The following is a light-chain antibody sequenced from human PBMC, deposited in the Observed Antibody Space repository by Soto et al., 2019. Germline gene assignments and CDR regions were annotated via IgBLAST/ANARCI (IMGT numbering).Light chain of an antibody. CDR2: EGS. Sequence: QSALTQPASVSGSPGQSITISCTGTSSDVGSYNLVSWYQQHPGKAPELMIYEGSKRPSGVSNRFSGSKSGNMASLTISGLQAEDETDYYCCSYAGSSTFVVFGGGTKLTVL. CDR3: CSYAGSSTFVV. CDR1: SSDVGSYNL. V-gene: IGLV2-23*03. J-gene: IGLJ2*01.